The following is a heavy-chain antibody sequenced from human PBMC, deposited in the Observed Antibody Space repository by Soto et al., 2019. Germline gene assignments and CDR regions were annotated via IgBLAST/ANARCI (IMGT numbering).Heavy chain of an antibody. CDR1: GLSFSSYV. V-gene: IGHV3-23*01. CDR3: AKSELFYDSSGYI. CDR2: ISGSGSST. Sequence: EVQLLESGGGLIQPGGSLRLSCAASGLSFSSYVMNWVRQTPGKGLDWVSAISGSGSSTYYADSGKGRFTISRENSKTTMYLQMNSLRAEDTAVYYCAKSELFYDSSGYIWGQGTLVTVSS. D-gene: IGHD3-22*01. J-gene: IGHJ4*02.